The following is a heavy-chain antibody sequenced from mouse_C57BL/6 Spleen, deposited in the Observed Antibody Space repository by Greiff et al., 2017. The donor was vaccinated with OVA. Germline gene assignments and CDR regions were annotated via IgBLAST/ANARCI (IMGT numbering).Heavy chain of an antibody. CDR3: ARSLTTVVADFDY. CDR2: INPGSGGT. Sequence: QVQLQQSGAELVRPGTSVKESCKASGYAFTNYLIEWVKQRPGQGLEWIGVINPGSGGTNYNEKFKGKATLTADKSSSTAYMQLSSLTSEDSAVYFCARSLTTVVADFDYWGQGTTLTVSS. D-gene: IGHD1-1*01. J-gene: IGHJ2*01. V-gene: IGHV1-54*01. CDR1: GYAFTNYL.